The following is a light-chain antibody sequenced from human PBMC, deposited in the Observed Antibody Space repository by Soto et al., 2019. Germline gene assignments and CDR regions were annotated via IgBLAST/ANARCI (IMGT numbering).Light chain of an antibody. CDR3: QQYNNWPRT. CDR1: QGISSN. CDR2: GAS. J-gene: IGKJ1*01. V-gene: IGKV3-15*01. Sequence: EIVLTQSPATLSVSPGESATLSCRASQGISSNLAWYQQKPGQSPRLLIYGASSRATGVPVRFSGSGSGVAFTLTISGLQSEDFAVYYCQQYNNWPRTFGQGTKVDIK.